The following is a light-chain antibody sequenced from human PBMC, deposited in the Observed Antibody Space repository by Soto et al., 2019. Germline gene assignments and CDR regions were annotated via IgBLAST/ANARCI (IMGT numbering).Light chain of an antibody. Sequence: DIVLTQTPLSSAVTLGQPASISCRSSQSLLHSDGSTYLSWLPQRPGQPPRLLIYKISNLLSGVPDRFSGSGAGTDFTLKISRVEAEDVGVYYCMQATQFPPYTFGQGTKLEIE. V-gene: IGKV2-24*01. CDR2: KIS. CDR1: QSLLHSDGSTY. J-gene: IGKJ2*01. CDR3: MQATQFPPYT.